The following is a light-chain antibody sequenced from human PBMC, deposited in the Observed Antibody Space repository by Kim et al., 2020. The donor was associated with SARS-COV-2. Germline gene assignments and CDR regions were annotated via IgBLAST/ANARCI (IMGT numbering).Light chain of an antibody. CDR3: NSRDINNSHVV. CDR2: GKN. V-gene: IGLV3-19*01. J-gene: IGLJ2*01. CDR1: NLRTYY. Sequence: SSELTQDPVVSVALGQTVRITCQGDNLRTYYASWYQQKPGQAPVLVIYGKNNRPSGIPDRFSGSSSGNTASLTITGAQAEDEADYYCNSRDINNSHVVFGGGTQLTVL.